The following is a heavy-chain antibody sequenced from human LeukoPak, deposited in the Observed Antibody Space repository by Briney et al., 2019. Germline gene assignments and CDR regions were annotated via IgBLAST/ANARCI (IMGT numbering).Heavy chain of an antibody. CDR1: GFTFSSYS. CDR2: TSDRGDCT. J-gene: IGHJ4*02. CDR3: AKKAQYDGHYPLDY. Sequence: GGSLRLSCAASGFTFSSYSMSWVRQAPGKGLEWVSGTSDRGDCTYYADSVKGRFTISRDTSKNTLYLQMNSLRAEDTALYFCAKKAQYDGHYPLDYWGQGTLVTVSA. V-gene: IGHV3-23*01. D-gene: IGHD4-17*01.